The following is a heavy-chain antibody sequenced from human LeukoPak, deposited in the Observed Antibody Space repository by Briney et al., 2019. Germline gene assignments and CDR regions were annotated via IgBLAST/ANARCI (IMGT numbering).Heavy chain of an antibody. Sequence: PGGSLRLSCAASGFTFSSYGMHWVRQAPGKGLEWVAVISYDGTNKFYADSVKGRFTISRDNSKSTLYLQMNSLRAADTAVYYCAKDADTKLLIIPASLDNWGQGTLVTVSS. CDR1: GFTFSSYG. D-gene: IGHD3-9*01. CDR3: AKDADTKLLIIPASLDN. CDR2: ISYDGTNK. V-gene: IGHV3-30*18. J-gene: IGHJ4*02.